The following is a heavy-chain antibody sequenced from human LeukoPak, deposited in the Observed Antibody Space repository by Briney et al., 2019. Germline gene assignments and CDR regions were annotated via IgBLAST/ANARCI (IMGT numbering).Heavy chain of an antibody. CDR3: AREGYGGYFGY. Sequence: SETLSLTCTVSGGSISSYYWSWIRQPPGKGLEWIGYIYYSGSTNYNPSLKSRVTISVDMSKNQFSLKLSSVTAADTAVYYCAREGYGGYFGYWGQGTLVTVSS. J-gene: IGHJ4*02. D-gene: IGHD4-23*01. V-gene: IGHV4-59*01. CDR2: IYYSGST. CDR1: GGSISSYY.